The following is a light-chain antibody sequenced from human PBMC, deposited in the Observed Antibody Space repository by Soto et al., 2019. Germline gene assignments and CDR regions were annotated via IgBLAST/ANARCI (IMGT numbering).Light chain of an antibody. Sequence: DIQMTQSPSSLSASAGDRVTITCRASQSISSYLNWYQQKPGKAPKLLIYAASSLQSGVPSRFSGSGSGTDFTLTISSLQPEDFATYYCQQSYSTPMYTWGQGTKLEIK. CDR3: QQSYSTPMYT. CDR2: AAS. J-gene: IGKJ2*01. CDR1: QSISSY. V-gene: IGKV1-39*01.